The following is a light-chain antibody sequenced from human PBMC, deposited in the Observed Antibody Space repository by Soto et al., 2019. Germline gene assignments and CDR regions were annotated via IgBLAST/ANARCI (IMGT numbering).Light chain of an antibody. V-gene: IGLV2-8*01. Sequence: QSALTQPPSASGSPGQSVAISCTGTSSDVGGYNYVSWYQQHPGKAPRLIIYEVSERPSGVPDRFPGSKSGNTASLTVSGLQAEDEADYYCSSYAGSNILGVFGGGTKLTVL. CDR1: SSDVGGYNY. CDR3: SSYAGSNILGV. J-gene: IGLJ2*01. CDR2: EVS.